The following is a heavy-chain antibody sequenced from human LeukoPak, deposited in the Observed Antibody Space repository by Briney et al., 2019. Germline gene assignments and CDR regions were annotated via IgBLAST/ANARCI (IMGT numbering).Heavy chain of an antibody. CDR3: ARGPYYYDSSGQIFDY. CDR2: INSDGSWT. J-gene: IGHJ4*02. D-gene: IGHD3-22*01. CDR1: GNYW. V-gene: IGHV3-74*01. Sequence: PGGSLRLSCAASGNYWMHWVRQAPGKGLVWVSHINSDGSWTSYADSVKGRFTISKDNAKNTVYLQMNSLRAEDTAVYYCARGPYYYDSSGQIFDYWGQGTLVTVSS.